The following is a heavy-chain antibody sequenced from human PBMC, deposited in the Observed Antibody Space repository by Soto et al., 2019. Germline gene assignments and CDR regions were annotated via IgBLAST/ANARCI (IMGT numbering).Heavy chain of an antibody. D-gene: IGHD1-1*01. CDR3: TVRDNGNYYYYYGMDV. CDR1: GFTFGDYA. V-gene: IGHV3-49*03. CDR2: IRSKAYGGTT. J-gene: IGHJ6*02. Sequence: PGGSLRLSCTASGFTFGDYAMSWFRQAPGKGLERVGFIRSKAYGGTTEYAASVKGRFTISRDDSKSIAYLQMNSLKTEDTAVYYCTVRDNGNYYYYYGMDVWGQGTTVTVSS.